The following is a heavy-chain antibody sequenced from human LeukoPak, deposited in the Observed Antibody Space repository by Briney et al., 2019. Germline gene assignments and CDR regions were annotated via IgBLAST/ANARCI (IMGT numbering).Heavy chain of an antibody. Sequence: GASLKISFKGSGSSFTSYWIGWVRPMPGKGLGWMGIIYPGDSDTRYSPSFQGQVTISADKSISTAYLQWSSLKASDTAMYYCARRVIGLYYFDYWGQGTLVTVSS. CDR2: IYPGDSDT. CDR3: ARRVIGLYYFDY. CDR1: GSSFTSYW. V-gene: IGHV5-51*01. D-gene: IGHD2-21*01. J-gene: IGHJ4*02.